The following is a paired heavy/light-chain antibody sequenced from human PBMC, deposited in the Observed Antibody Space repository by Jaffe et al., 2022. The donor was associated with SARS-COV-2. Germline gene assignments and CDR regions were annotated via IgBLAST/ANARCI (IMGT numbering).Light chain of an antibody. J-gene: IGKJ4*01. CDR3: QQYGSSPLT. V-gene: IGKV3-20*01. CDR1: QSVSSNY. Sequence: EIVLTQSPGTLSLSPGERATLSCRASQSVSSNYLAWYQQKPGQAPRLLIYGASSRATGIPDRFSGSGSGTDFTLTISRLEPEDFALYYCQQYGSSPLTFGGGTKVDIK. CDR2: GAS.
Heavy chain of an antibody. D-gene: IGHD3-22*01. J-gene: IGHJ4*02. V-gene: IGHV3-20*04. Sequence: EVQLVESGGGVVRPGGSLRLSCAASGFTFDDYGMSWVRQAPGKGLEWVSAINWSGGSTRFADSAKGRFTISRDNAKNSLYLQMSSLRAEDTALYYCARVYYSDSSGHPYYFDYWGQGTLVTVSS. CDR3: ARVYYSDSSGHPYYFDY. CDR1: GFTFDDYG. CDR2: INWSGGST.